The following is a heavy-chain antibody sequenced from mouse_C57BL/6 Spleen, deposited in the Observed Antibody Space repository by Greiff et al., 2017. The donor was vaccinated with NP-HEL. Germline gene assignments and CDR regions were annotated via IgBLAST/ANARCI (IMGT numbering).Heavy chain of an antibody. CDR3: ARGGLVY. V-gene: IGHV1-42*01. J-gene: IGHJ2*01. Sequence: VQLQQSGPELVKPGASVKISCKASGYSFTGYYMNWVKQSPEKSLEWIGEINPSTGGTTYNQKFKAKATLTVDKSSSTAYMQLKSLTSEDSAVYYCARGGLVYWGQGTTLTVSS. CDR2: INPSTGGT. D-gene: IGHD3-3*01. CDR1: GYSFTGYY.